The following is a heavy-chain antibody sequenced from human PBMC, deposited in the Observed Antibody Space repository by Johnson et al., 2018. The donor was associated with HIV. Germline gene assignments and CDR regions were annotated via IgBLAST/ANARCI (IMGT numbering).Heavy chain of an antibody. CDR1: GFTVSSNY. V-gene: IGHV3-66*01. J-gene: IGHJ3*02. CDR3: ARSLIAAADAFDI. Sequence: EVQLVESGGGVVQPGRSLRLSCAASGFTVSSNYMSWVRQAPGKGLEWVSVIYSGGSTYYADSVKGRFTISRDNSKNTLYLQMNSLRAEDTAVYYCARSLIAAADAFDIWGQGTMVTVSS. CDR2: IYSGGST. D-gene: IGHD6-13*01.